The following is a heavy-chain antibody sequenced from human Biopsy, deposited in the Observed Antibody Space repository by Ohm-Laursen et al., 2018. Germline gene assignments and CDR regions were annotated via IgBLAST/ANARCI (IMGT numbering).Heavy chain of an antibody. J-gene: IGHJ2*01. CDR1: GDSISSSTYY. V-gene: IGHV4-39*07. D-gene: IGHD5-24*01. CDR3: ASAGYNPDWNFDL. Sequence: SGTLSLTCSVSGDSISSSTYYWGWIRQPPGKGLEWIGTIRNTTFRTSLKSRVTMSVNTSKKQFSLRLSSVTAADTAVYYCASAGYNPDWNFDLWGRGTRVTVSS. CDR2: IRNT.